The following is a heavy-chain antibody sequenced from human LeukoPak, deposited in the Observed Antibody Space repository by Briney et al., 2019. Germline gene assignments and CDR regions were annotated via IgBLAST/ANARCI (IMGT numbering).Heavy chain of an antibody. V-gene: IGHV3-30*02. CDR3: ARTYYDILTGYLHDAFDI. CDR1: GLTFSSYG. J-gene: IGHJ3*02. Sequence: GGSLRLSCAASGLTFSSYGMQWVGQARGKGVERVAFIRYEGSNKYYEESVKGRFTISRDNSKKRMYLQMNSLRAEDTAVYYCARTYYDILTGYLHDAFDIWGQGTMVTVSS. CDR2: IRYEGSNK. D-gene: IGHD3-9*01.